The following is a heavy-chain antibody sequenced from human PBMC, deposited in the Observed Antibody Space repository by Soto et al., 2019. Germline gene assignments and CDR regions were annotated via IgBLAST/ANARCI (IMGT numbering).Heavy chain of an antibody. CDR2: INPSGGST. D-gene: IGHD6-25*01. V-gene: IGHV1-46*01. Sequence: ASVEVSCKASGYTFTSNYMRWVRHATGQGLEWMGIINPSGGSTSYAQKFQGRVTMARDTSRSTVYMELSSLRSEDTAVYYCVRESRTEAAGREGRDGYCGHGTLVSVSS. J-gene: IGHJ4*01. CDR1: GYTFTSNY. CDR3: VRESRTEAAGREGRDGY.